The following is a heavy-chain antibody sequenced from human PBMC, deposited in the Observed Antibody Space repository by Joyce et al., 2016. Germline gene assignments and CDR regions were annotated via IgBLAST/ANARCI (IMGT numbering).Heavy chain of an antibody. CDR3: ARDPYYNFWSGPYYYGMDV. D-gene: IGHD3-3*01. Sequence: QVQLVQSGAEVTKPGASVKVSCKASGYTFTIYYMHWVRQAPGQGLEWMGIINPSGGSTTYAQKFQGRVTMTRDTSTSTVYMELSSLRSEDTAVYYCARDPYYNFWSGPYYYGMDVWGQGTTVTVSS. CDR2: INPSGGST. J-gene: IGHJ6*02. V-gene: IGHV1-46*01. CDR1: GYTFTIYY.